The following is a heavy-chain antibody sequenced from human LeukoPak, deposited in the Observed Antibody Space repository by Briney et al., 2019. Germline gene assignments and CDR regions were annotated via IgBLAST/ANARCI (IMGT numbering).Heavy chain of an antibody. CDR3: ARAKYYDFWSGYSYYYYGMDV. J-gene: IGHJ6*02. Sequence: SETLSLTCAVSGGSISSYYWSWIRQPPGKGLEWIGYIYYSGSTNYNPSLKSRVTISVDTSKNQFSLKLSSVTAADTAVYYCARAKYYDFWSGYSYYYYGMDVWGQGTTVTVSS. CDR2: IYYSGST. CDR1: GGSISSYY. V-gene: IGHV4-59*01. D-gene: IGHD3-3*01.